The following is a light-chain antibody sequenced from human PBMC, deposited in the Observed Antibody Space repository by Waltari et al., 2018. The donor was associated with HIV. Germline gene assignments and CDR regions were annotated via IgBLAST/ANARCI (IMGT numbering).Light chain of an antibody. Sequence: QLVLTQSPSASASLGASVKFTCTLSSGHSNYDIAWHQQQPEKGPRYLMKLNSDGSHRKGDGFPDRFSGSSSGAERYLTISSLQSEDEADYYCQTWDTGIRVFGGGTKLTVL. V-gene: IGLV4-69*01. CDR1: SGHSNYD. CDR2: LNSDGSH. J-gene: IGLJ3*02. CDR3: QTWDTGIRV.